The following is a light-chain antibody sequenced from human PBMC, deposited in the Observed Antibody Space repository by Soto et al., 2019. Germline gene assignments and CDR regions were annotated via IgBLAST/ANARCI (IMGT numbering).Light chain of an antibody. J-gene: IGLJ1*01. Sequence: QSALTQPASVSGPPGQSITISCTGTSSDVGGSNYVSWYQQHPGKAPKLIIFDVSHRPSGFSNRFSGSKSGNTASLTISGLQAEDEADYYCSSYTSSSTYVFGTGTKLTVL. V-gene: IGLV2-14*03. CDR2: DVS. CDR3: SSYTSSSTYV. CDR1: SSDVGGSNY.